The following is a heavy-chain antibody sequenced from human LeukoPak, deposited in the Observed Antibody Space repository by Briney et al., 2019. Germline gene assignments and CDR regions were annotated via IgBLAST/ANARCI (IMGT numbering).Heavy chain of an antibody. V-gene: IGHV3-72*01. CDR1: GFTFSGHY. CDR3: AKETYDAFDI. J-gene: IGHJ3*02. CDR2: IRNAANDYTT. Sequence: GGSLRLSCEASGFTFSGHYMDWVRQAPGKGLEWVGRIRNAANDYTTDYATSVKGRFIISRDDSRNSLYLQMSSLKTEDTALYYCAKETYDAFDIWGQGTTVTVSS.